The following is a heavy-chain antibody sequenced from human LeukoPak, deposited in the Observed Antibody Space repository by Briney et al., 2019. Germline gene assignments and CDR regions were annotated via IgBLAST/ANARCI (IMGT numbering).Heavy chain of an antibody. V-gene: IGHV3-21*01. CDR1: GFTFSSYN. CDR2: ITSSNYI. J-gene: IGHJ4*02. Sequence: GGSLRLSCAASGFTFSSYNMNWVRQAPGKGLEWVSSITSSNYIYYADSVKGRFIISRDNAKNSLYLQMNSLRAEDTAVYYCASPFYSNYDPFDYWGQGTLVTVSS. CDR3: ASPFYSNYDPFDY. D-gene: IGHD4-11*01.